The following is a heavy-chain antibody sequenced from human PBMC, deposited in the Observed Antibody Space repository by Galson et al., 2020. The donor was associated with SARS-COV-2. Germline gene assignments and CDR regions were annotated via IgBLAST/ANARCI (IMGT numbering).Heavy chain of an antibody. CDR3: ARSGAAWVDYYYGMDV. Sequence: GESLKISCAASEFTFSSYGIHWVRQAPGKGLEWVAVISYDGSDKYYADSVKGRVTISRDNSKNTVYLQMNSLRAEDTAVYYCARSGAAWVDYYYGMDVWGQGTTVTVAS. V-gene: IGHV3-30*03. D-gene: IGHD6-13*01. CDR1: EFTFSSYG. J-gene: IGHJ6*02. CDR2: ISYDGSDK.